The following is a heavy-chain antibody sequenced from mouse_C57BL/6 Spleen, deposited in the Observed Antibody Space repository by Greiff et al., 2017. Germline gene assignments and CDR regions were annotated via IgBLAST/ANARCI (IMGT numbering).Heavy chain of an antibody. CDR2: NQPNRGST. J-gene: IGHJ1*03. V-gene: IGHV1-64*01. Sequence: QFQLQQPGAELVKPGAPVRLSSKPFAYPFPSYWWHGMKERSGQGLEWIGMNQPNRGSTNYNVKFKGKATLTVDKSSSTAYMQLSSLTSEDSAVYYCAREGHGYFDVWGTRTKVTISS. CDR1: AYPFPSYW. CDR3: AREGHGYFDV.